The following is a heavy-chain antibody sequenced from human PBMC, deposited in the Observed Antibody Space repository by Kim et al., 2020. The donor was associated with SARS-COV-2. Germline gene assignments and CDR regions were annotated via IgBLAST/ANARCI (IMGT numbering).Heavy chain of an antibody. CDR2: IYHSGST. J-gene: IGHJ5*02. Sequence: SETLSLTCAVSGGSISSSNWWSWVRQPPGKGLEWIGEIYHSGSTNYNPSLKSRVTISVDKSNNQFSLKLSSVTAADTAVYYCARGRVYYYDSSGYYRNNWLDPWGEGTLVTVSS. D-gene: IGHD3-22*01. V-gene: IGHV4-4*02. CDR1: GGSISSSNW. CDR3: ARGRVYYYDSSGYYRNNWLDP.